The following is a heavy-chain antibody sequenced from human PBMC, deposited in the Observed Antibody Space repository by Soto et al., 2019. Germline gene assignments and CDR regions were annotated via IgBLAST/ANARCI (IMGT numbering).Heavy chain of an antibody. J-gene: IGHJ6*02. CDR3: ARGYYYYGMDV. CDR1: GYTFTSYY. V-gene: IGHV1-8*01. Sequence: ASLKVSSKASGYTFTSYYINWVRQATGQGLEWMGWMNPNSGNTGYAQKFQGRVNMTRNTYMSTAYMEVSSLRSDDTAVYYCARGYYYYGMDVWGQGTTVTVSS. CDR2: MNPNSGNT.